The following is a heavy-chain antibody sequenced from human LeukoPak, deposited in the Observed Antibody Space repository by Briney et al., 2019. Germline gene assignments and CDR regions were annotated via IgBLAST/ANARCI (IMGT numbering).Heavy chain of an antibody. CDR2: IYYSGST. CDR1: GGSISSSSYY. V-gene: IGHV4-39*07. CDR3: ARVGQYYYDSSGYYPYWYFDL. D-gene: IGHD3-22*01. J-gene: IGHJ2*01. Sequence: SETLSLTCTVSGGSISSSSYYWGWIRQPPGKGLEWIGSIYYSGSTYYNPSLKSRVTISVDTSENQFSLKLSSVTAADTAVYYCARVGQYYYDSSGYYPYWYFDLWGRGTLDTVSS.